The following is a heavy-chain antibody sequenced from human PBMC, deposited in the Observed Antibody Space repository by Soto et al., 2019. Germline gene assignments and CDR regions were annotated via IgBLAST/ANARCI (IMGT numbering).Heavy chain of an antibody. Sequence: GESLKISCKGSGYSFSDYWIGWVRQMPGKGLEWMGIIYPGDSDTRYSPSFQGQVTISADKSISTAYLQWSSLKASDTAMYYCARQNFDWSDAFDIWGQGTMVTVSS. D-gene: IGHD3-9*01. CDR3: ARQNFDWSDAFDI. CDR1: GYSFSDYW. CDR2: IYPGDSDT. J-gene: IGHJ3*02. V-gene: IGHV5-51*01.